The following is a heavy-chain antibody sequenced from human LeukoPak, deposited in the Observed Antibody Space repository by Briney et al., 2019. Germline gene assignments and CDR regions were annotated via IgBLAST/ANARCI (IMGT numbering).Heavy chain of an antibody. D-gene: IGHD6-19*01. Sequence: GGSLRLSCAASGFTFSSYSMNWVRQAPGKGLEWVSSISSSSSYIYYADSAKGRFTISRDNAKNSLYLQMNSLRAEDTAVYYCARDLGVAVAGTSVKHWGQGTLVTVSS. CDR3: ARDLGVAVAGTSVKH. J-gene: IGHJ1*01. CDR2: ISSSSSYI. CDR1: GFTFSSYS. V-gene: IGHV3-21*01.